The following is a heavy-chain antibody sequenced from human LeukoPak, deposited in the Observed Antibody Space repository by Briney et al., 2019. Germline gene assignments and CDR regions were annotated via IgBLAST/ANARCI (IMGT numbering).Heavy chain of an antibody. J-gene: IGHJ6*04. V-gene: IGHV1-69*04. D-gene: IGHD5/OR15-5a*01. CDR2: IIPILGIA. CDR1: GGTFSSYA. Sequence: SVKVSCKASGGTFSSYAISWVRQAPGQGLEWMGRIIPILGIANYAQKFQGRVTITADKSTSTAYMELNSLRSEDTAVYFCARVMNVLGISGNSVVDVWGKGTTVTVSA. CDR3: ARVMNVLGISGNSVVDV.